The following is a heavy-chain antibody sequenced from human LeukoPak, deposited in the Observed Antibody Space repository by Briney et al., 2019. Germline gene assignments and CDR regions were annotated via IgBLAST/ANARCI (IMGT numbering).Heavy chain of an antibody. J-gene: IGHJ4*02. CDR1: GDSVSSNSAA. D-gene: IGHD3-10*01. Sequence: SQTLSLTCAISGDSVSSNSAAWNWIRQSPSRGLEWLGRTYYRSKWYNDYAVSVKSRITINPDTSKNQFSLQLNSVTPEDTAVYYCARDTPVRYVGDSYFDYWGQGTLVTVSS. V-gene: IGHV6-1*01. CDR2: TYYRSKWYN. CDR3: ARDTPVRYVGDSYFDY.